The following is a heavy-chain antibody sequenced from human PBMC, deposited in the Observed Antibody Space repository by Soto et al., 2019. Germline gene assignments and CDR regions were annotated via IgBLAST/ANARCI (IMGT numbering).Heavy chain of an antibody. Sequence: GSLRLSCVASGFSFSNYNMNWVRQAPGKGLEWVSYITDSSDTVHYADSVRGRFTISRDNAESSLYLQMNSLRDEDTAVYFCARDFGHGYYLDYWGRGTLVPVSS. J-gene: IGHJ4*02. D-gene: IGHD3-3*01. CDR3: ARDFGHGYYLDY. CDR2: ITDSSDTV. V-gene: IGHV3-48*02. CDR1: GFSFSNYN.